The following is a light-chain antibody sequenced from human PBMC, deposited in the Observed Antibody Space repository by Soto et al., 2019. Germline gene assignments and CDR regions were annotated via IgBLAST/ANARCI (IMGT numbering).Light chain of an antibody. V-gene: IGKV3-11*01. J-gene: IGKJ4*01. CDR2: EAS. Sequence: EIVLTQSPATLSLSPGESATLSCRASKSASSYLAWYQQTPGQAPRLLIYEASNRATGIPASFSGSGSGTDFTLTISSLEPEDFEVYYCQQRSNWPLTFGGGTKVEIK. CDR3: QQRSNWPLT. CDR1: KSASSY.